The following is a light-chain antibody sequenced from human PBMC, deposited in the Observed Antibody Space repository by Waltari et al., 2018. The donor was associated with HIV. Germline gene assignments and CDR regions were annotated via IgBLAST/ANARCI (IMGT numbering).Light chain of an antibody. CDR1: SSDVGTYNC. J-gene: IGLJ2*01. Sequence: SCTGTSSDVGTYNCVSWYQQPPGTAPKVVIYEVSNRPSGVPDRFSGSKSGNTASLTISGLQAEDEADYYCSSFTTSSTLIFGGGTRLTVL. CDR3: SSFTTSSTLI. CDR2: EVS. V-gene: IGLV2-18*02.